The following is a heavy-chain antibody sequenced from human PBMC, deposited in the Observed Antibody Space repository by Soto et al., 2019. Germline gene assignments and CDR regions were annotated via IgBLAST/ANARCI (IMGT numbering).Heavy chain of an antibody. CDR3: ARAGDYYDSSGYSTYFDY. J-gene: IGHJ4*02. Sequence: SEILSLTCTVSGGSISSYYWSWIRQPPGKGLEWIGYIYYSGSTYYNPSLKSRVTISVDTSKNQFSLKLSSVTAADTAVYYCARAGDYYDSSGYSTYFDYWGQGTLVNVSS. V-gene: IGHV4-59*08. CDR1: GGSISSYY. CDR2: IYYSGST. D-gene: IGHD3-22*01.